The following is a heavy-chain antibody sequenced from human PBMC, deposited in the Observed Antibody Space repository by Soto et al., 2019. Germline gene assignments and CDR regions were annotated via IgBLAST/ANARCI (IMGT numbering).Heavy chain of an antibody. Sequence: GGSLRLSCAASGFTFSSYAMHWVRQAPGKGLEWVAVISYDGSNKYYADSVKGRFTISRDDSKNTLYLQMNSLRAEDTAVYYCAKVVTLSYYDILTGYYPTLDAFDIWGQGTMVTVSS. CDR3: AKVVTLSYYDILTGYYPTLDAFDI. CDR2: ISYDGSNK. D-gene: IGHD3-9*01. J-gene: IGHJ3*02. CDR1: GFTFSSYA. V-gene: IGHV3-30-3*01.